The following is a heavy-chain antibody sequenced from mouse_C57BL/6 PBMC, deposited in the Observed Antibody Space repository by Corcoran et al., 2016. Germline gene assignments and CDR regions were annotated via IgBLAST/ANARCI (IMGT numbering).Heavy chain of an antibody. CDR2: IYWDDDK. J-gene: IGHJ4*01. V-gene: IGHV8-12*01. D-gene: IGHD4-1*01. Sequence: QVTLKESGPGILQSSQTLSLTCSFSGFSLSTSGMGVSWIRQPSGKGLEWLAHIYWDDDKRYNPSLKSRLTISKDTSRNQVFLKITSVDTADTATYYCARRLGRDYYAMDYWGQGTSVTVSS. CDR3: ARRLGRDYYAMDY. CDR1: GFSLSTSGMG.